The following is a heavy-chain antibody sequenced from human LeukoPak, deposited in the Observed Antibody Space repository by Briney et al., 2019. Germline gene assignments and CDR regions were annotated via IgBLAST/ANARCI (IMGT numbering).Heavy chain of an antibody. D-gene: IGHD3-9*01. CDR3: ARGGWAPLEILTGTTSPGDAFDI. J-gene: IGHJ3*02. V-gene: IGHV1-2*02. CDR2: INPNSGGT. Sequence: WASVKVSCKASGYTFTGYYMHWVRQAPGQGLEWMGWINPNSGGTNYAQKFQGRVTMTRDTSISTAYMELSRLRSDDTAVYYCARGGWAPLEILTGTTSPGDAFDIWGQGTMVTVSS. CDR1: GYTFTGYY.